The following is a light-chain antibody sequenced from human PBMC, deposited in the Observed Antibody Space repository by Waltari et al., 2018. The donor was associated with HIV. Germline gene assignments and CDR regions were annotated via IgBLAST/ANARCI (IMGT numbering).Light chain of an antibody. CDR3: QQFYSSWT. Sequence: IVMTQSTGSLAVSLGDRATIHCKSSQSVFSTSNGRNYLAWYQQKAGQPPRLLISWASTRAAGVPDRFSGSGYGADFTLTISSLQAEDVAVYFCQQFYSSWTFGQGTKVEMK. J-gene: IGKJ1*01. V-gene: IGKV4-1*01. CDR2: WAS. CDR1: QSVFSTSNGRNY.